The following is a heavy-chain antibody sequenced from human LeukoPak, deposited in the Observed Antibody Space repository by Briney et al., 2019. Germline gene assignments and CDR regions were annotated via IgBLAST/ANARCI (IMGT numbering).Heavy chain of an antibody. CDR1: GFTFSSYG. CDR3: AKDSRNSGWVDWYFDL. Sequence: GGSLRLSCAASGFTFSSYGMHWVRQAPGKGLEWVAVISYDGSNKYYADSVKGRFTISRDNSKNTLYLQMNSLRAEDTAVYYCAKDSRNSGWVDWYFDLWGRGTLVTVSS. J-gene: IGHJ2*01. D-gene: IGHD6-19*01. CDR2: ISYDGSNK. V-gene: IGHV3-30*18.